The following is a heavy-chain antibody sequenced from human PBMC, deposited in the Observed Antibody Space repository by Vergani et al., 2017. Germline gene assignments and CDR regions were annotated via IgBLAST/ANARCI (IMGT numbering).Heavy chain of an antibody. CDR1: GFSFRGHG. D-gene: IGHD4-11*01. CDR3: AKDLSYSTAWPHLDS. J-gene: IGHJ4*02. Sequence: QVHLVESGGGVVQPGRSLTLSCVASGFSFRGHGMHWFRQAPGKGREVVAMISYDGDRRDYGDFAKGRFTISRDSSKTVYLQMNSLGVEDTAMYFCAKDLSYSTAWPHLDSRGQGTLVTVSS. CDR2: ISYDGDRR. V-gene: IGHV3-30*18.